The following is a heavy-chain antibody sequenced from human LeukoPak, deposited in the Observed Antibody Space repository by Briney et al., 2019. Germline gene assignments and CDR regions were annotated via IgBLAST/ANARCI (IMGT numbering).Heavy chain of an antibody. V-gene: IGHV1-18*01. CDR3: ARQSAITMVRGVYAY. CDR2: ISTYNGNT. CDR1: GYTFTSYG. J-gene: IGHJ4*02. D-gene: IGHD3-10*01. Sequence: ASVKVSCKASGYTFTSYGISWVRQAPGQGLEWMGWISTYNGNTSYAQKLQGRVTMTTDTSTSTAYMELRSLRSDDTALYYCARQSAITMVRGVYAYWGQGTLVTVSS.